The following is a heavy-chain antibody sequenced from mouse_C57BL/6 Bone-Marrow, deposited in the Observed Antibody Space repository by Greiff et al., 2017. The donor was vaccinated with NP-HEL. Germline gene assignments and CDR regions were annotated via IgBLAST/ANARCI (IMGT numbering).Heavy chain of an antibody. Sequence: EVKLMESGGGLVQPGGSLKLSCAASGFTFSDYYMYWVRQTPEKRLEWVAYISNGGGSTYYPDTVKGRFTISRDNAKNTLYLQMSRLKSEDTAMYYCARQYDGYYPLFAYWGQGTLVTVSA. J-gene: IGHJ3*01. CDR1: GFTFSDYY. D-gene: IGHD2-3*01. V-gene: IGHV5-12*01. CDR3: ARQYDGYYPLFAY. CDR2: ISNGGGST.